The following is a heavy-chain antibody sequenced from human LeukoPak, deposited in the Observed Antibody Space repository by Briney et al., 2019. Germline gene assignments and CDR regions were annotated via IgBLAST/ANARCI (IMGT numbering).Heavy chain of an antibody. CDR3: ARHEVGYCSSPSCYGGNWLDP. Sequence: SETLSLTCTVSGGSVSSSSYYWGWIRQPLGKGLEWNGSVYFSGTTYYNPSLKSRVTISVDTSKNQFSLKLNSVTAADTAVYYCARHEVGYCSSPSCYGGNWLDPWGQGTLVTVSS. D-gene: IGHD2-2*01. CDR1: GGSVSSSSYY. CDR2: VYFSGTT. J-gene: IGHJ5*02. V-gene: IGHV4-39*01.